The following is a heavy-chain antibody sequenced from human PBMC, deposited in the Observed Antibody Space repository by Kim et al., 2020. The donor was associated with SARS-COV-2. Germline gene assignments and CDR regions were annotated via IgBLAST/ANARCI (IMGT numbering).Heavy chain of an antibody. V-gene: IGHV3-33*01. J-gene: IGHJ4*02. CDR2: GSNE. Sequence: GSNEYYADSVKGRFTISRDNSKNTLYLQMNSLRAEDTAVYYCARDTNFSDWGQGTLVTVSS. CDR3: ARDTNFSD. D-gene: IGHD1-1*01.